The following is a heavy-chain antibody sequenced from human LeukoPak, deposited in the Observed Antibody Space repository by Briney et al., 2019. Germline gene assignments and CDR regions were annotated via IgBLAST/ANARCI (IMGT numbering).Heavy chain of an antibody. V-gene: IGHV3-21*06. Sequence: GGSLRLSCTASGFSFSTYAMTWVGQGPGKGVEWFSYMSSGSRYIYYADSVRGRFTISRDNTKNSLYLLMNNLRAEDTAIYYCARDRPTGASRVFVVQWGQGTPVTVYS. CDR2: MSSGSRYI. CDR3: ARDRPTGASRVFVVQ. J-gene: IGHJ4*02. CDR1: GFSFSTYA. D-gene: IGHD2-15*01.